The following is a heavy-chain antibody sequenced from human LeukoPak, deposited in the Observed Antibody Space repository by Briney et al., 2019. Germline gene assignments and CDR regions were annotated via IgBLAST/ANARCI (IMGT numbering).Heavy chain of an antibody. Sequence: SGGSLRLSCAASGFTFSSYSMHWVRQAPGKGLEWVAVISVDGRDKHYADSVKGRFTISRDNSKNTLYLQMNSVRVEDPAIYYCARDRAIAAAGYYFDFWGQGTLVTVSS. CDR2: ISVDGRDK. D-gene: IGHD6-13*01. CDR1: GFTFSSYS. J-gene: IGHJ4*02. CDR3: ARDRAIAAAGYYFDF. V-gene: IGHV3-30*03.